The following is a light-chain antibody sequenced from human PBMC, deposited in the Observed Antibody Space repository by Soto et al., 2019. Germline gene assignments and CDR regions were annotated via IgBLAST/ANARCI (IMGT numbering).Light chain of an antibody. V-gene: IGKV3-20*01. CDR3: QQYSNSPQT. CDR2: GAS. J-gene: IGKJ1*01. Sequence: EIVLTQTPGTLSLSPGERATLSCRASQSVSSGYLAWYQQKPGQAPSLLIYGASSRATGIPDRFSGSGSGTDFTLTISRLEPEDFAVYFCQQYSNSPQTFGQGTKVDIK. CDR1: QSVSSGY.